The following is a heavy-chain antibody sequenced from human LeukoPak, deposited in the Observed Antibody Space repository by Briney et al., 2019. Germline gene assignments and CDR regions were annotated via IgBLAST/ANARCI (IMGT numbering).Heavy chain of an antibody. CDR3: TTQPPSDY. V-gene: IGHV3-15*01. CDR1: GFTFTNAW. Sequence: PGGPLTLSCAASGFTFTNAWVIWVRQAPGKGLEWVGRIKKKTDRGTADYAAPVKDRFTISRDDSKNTLYVQMSSLKTEDTGVYYCTTQPPSDYWGQGTLVTVSS. J-gene: IGHJ4*02. CDR2: IKKKTDRGTA.